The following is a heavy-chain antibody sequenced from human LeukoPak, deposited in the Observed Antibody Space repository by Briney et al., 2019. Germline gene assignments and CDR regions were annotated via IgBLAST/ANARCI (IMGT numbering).Heavy chain of an antibody. CDR2: IYSGGST. CDR3: AGGYCSGGSCIDAFDI. CDR1: GFTVSSNY. D-gene: IGHD2-15*01. J-gene: IGHJ3*02. V-gene: IGHV3-66*01. Sequence: PGGSLRLSCAASGFTVSSNYMSWVRQAPGKGLEWVSVIYSGGSTYCADSVKGRFTISRDNSKNTLYLQMNSLRAEDTAVYYCAGGYCSGGSCIDAFDIWGQGTMVTVSS.